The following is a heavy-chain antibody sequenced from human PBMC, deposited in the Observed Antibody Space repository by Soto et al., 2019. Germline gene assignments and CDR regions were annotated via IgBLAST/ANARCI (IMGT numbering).Heavy chain of an antibody. Sequence: GGSLSLSCAASGFTFSAYWMSWVRQAPGKGLEWVANIKQAGSEKYYVDSVNGQFIISRDDAKNSLFLQVNSLRVEDTAVYYCAREKRANGYFDYWGQGTLVTVSS. D-gene: IGHD6-25*01. J-gene: IGHJ4*02. V-gene: IGHV3-7*01. CDR2: IKQAGSEK. CDR1: GFTFSAYW. CDR3: AREKRANGYFDY.